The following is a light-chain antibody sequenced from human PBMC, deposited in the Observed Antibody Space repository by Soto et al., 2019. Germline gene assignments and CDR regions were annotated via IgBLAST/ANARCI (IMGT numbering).Light chain of an antibody. CDR3: QHRIMWPTT. CDR1: QSVGSY. CDR2: DAS. V-gene: IGKV3-11*01. J-gene: IGKJ1*01. Sequence: EIVLIQSPATLSLSPGERATLSCRASQSVGSYLAWYQHKPGQAPRLLISDASNRATGIPARFSGSGSETELTLTISSLEPEDFAVYYCQHRIMWPTTFGQGTKVDIK.